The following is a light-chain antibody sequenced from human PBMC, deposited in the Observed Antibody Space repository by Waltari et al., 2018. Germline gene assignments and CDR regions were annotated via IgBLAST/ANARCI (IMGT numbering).Light chain of an antibody. J-gene: IGKJ1*01. CDR1: HSLLHSDGYTY. CDR2: KVS. CDR3: MQGIHWPRT. Sequence: DVVMTQSPLPLPVLLGQPASISCRSSHSLLHSDGYTYLNWFHQRPGQSPRRLFYKVSIRDSGVPDRFSGSGSGTDFTLKISRVEAEDVGIYYCMQGIHWPRTFGQGTRVEI. V-gene: IGKV2-30*02.